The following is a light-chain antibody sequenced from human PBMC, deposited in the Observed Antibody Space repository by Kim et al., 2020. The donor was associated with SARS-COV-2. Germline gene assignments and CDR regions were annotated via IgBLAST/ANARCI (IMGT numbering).Light chain of an antibody. Sequence: QAGLTQPPSVSKGLRQTATLTCTGNSNNVGNQGVAWLQQHQGHPPKLLSFRNNNRPSGISERLSASGSGNTASLTITGLQPEDEADYYCSAWDSSLSAWVFGGGTHLTVL. V-gene: IGLV10-54*01. CDR2: RNN. J-gene: IGLJ3*02. CDR3: SAWDSSLSAWV. CDR1: SNNVGNQG.